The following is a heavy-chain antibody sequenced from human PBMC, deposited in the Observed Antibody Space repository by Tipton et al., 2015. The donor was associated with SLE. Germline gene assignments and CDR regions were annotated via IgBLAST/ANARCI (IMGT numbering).Heavy chain of an antibody. J-gene: IGHJ4*02. V-gene: IGHV4-30-4*01. CDR1: GGSINSGDFY. CDR3: AREQWLQSPPFDY. D-gene: IGHD5-24*01. Sequence: TLSLTCTVSGGSINSGDFYWSWIRQSPGKGLEWIGYIYHSGTTYYNPSLQSRATISVDTSENQFSLKLSSVTAADTAVYYCAREQWLQSPPFDYWGQGTLVTVSS. CDR2: IYHSGTT.